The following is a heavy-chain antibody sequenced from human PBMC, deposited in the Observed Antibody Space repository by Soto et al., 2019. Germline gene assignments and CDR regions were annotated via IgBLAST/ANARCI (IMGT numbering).Heavy chain of an antibody. V-gene: IGHV3-33*01. CDR3: ARESEDLTSNFDY. CDR2: IWYDGSNK. Sequence: PGGSLRLSCAASGFTFSSHVMHWVRQSPGKGLEWVAVIWYDGSNKYYGDSVEGRFTISRDNSKNTLYLQMNSLRAEDTAVYYCARESEDLTSNFDYWGQGTLVTVSS. J-gene: IGHJ4*02. CDR1: GFTFSSHV.